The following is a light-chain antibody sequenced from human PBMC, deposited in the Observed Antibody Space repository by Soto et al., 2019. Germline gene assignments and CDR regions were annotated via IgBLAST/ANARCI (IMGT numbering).Light chain of an antibody. Sequence: IVLTQSPGTLSLSPGERATLSCRASQSVNSNLAWYQQKPGQAPRLLIYGASSRATGIPDRFSGSGSGTDFTLTIRRLGPEDSAVYYCQQYGSSPFTFGPGTKVDIK. V-gene: IGKV3-20*01. CDR3: QQYGSSPFT. CDR1: QSVNSN. CDR2: GAS. J-gene: IGKJ3*01.